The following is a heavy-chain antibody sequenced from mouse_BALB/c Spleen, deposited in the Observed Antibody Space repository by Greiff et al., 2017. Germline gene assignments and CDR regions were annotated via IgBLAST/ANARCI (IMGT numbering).Heavy chain of an antibody. D-gene: IGHD1-1*01. CDR1: GYAFTNYL. CDR3: AREDYLDAMDY. CDR2: INPGSGGT. J-gene: IGHJ4*01. V-gene: IGHV1-54*01. Sequence: QVQLQQSGAELVRPGTSVKVSCKASGYAFTNYLIEWVKQRPGQGLEWIGVINPGSGGTNYNEKFKGKATLTADKSSSTAYMQLSSLTSDDSAVYFCAREDYLDAMDYWGQGTSVTVSS.